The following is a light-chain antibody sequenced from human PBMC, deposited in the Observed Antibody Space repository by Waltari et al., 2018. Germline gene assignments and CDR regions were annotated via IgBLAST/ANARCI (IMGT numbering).Light chain of an antibody. CDR2: GAS. J-gene: IGKJ1*01. CDR1: QSVGRA. Sequence: EIVWTQSPGTLSLSPGERATLSCRASQSVGRALIWYQQKPGQAPRLLIYGASTRATGIPDRFSGSWFGTDFSLTISRLEPEDFAVYYCQRNDRLPVTFGQGTKVEIK. CDR3: QRNDRLPVT. V-gene: IGKV3-20*01.